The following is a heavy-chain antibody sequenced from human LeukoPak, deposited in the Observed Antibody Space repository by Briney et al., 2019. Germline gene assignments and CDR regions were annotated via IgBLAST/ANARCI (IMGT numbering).Heavy chain of an antibody. J-gene: IGHJ5*02. V-gene: IGHV3-48*03. CDR3: ARGPYSSSWSAWFDP. CDR2: ISSSGTSI. Sequence: GGSLRLSCAASGFTFSSHEMNWVRQAPGKGLEWVSYISSSGTSIYYADTVKGRFTISRDNAKNSLYLEMNSLRAEDTAFYYCARGPYSSSWSAWFDPWGQGTLVTVSS. D-gene: IGHD6-13*01. CDR1: GFTFSSHE.